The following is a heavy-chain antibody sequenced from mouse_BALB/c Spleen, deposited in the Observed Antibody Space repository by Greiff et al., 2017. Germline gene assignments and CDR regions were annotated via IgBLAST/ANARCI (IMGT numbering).Heavy chain of an antibody. CDR2: INPSNGRT. J-gene: IGHJ3*01. CDR1: GYTFTSYW. Sequence: QVQLQQSGAELVKPGASVKLSCKASGYTFTSYWMHWVKQRPGQGLEWIGEINPSNGRTNYNEKFKSKATLTVDKSSSTAYMQLSSLTSEDSAVYYCARSYYGSLWFAYWGQGTLVTVSA. CDR3: ARSYYGSLWFAY. D-gene: IGHD1-1*01. V-gene: IGHV1S81*02.